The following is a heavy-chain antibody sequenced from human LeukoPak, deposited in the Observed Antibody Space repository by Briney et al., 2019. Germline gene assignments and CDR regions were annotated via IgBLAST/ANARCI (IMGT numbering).Heavy chain of an antibody. Sequence: GGSLRLSCTASGFTFSSFGMGWVRQAPGKGPEWISYIGISSGNTKYADSVKGRFTISGDNAKNSLYLQMNSLRVEDTAVYYCARGDYYDSSAYYYVRAPPDYWGQGTLVTVSS. J-gene: IGHJ4*02. D-gene: IGHD3-22*01. CDR2: IGISSGNT. V-gene: IGHV3-48*04. CDR3: ARGDYYDSSAYYYVRAPPDY. CDR1: GFTFSSFG.